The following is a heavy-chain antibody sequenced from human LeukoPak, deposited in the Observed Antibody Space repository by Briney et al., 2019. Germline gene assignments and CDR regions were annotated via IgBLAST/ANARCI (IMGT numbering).Heavy chain of an antibody. Sequence: GGSLRLSCAASGFTFSSCAMHWVRQAPGKGLEYVSAISSNGGSTYYANSVKGRFTISRDNSKNTLYLQMGSLRAEDMAVYYCARVRWSSGWYDYWGQGTLVTVSS. CDR1: GFTFSSCA. CDR3: ARVRWSSGWYDY. V-gene: IGHV3-64*01. J-gene: IGHJ4*02. D-gene: IGHD6-19*01. CDR2: ISSNGGST.